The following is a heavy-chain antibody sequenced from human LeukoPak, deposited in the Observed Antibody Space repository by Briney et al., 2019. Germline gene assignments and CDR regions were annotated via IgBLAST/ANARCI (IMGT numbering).Heavy chain of an antibody. D-gene: IGHD1-7*01. CDR2: IIPIFGTA. J-gene: IGHJ6*03. V-gene: IGHV1-69*05. CDR3: AVNNWNYMLDYYYYMDV. CDR1: GGTFSSYA. Sequence: SVKVSCKASGGTFSSYAISWVRQAPGQGLEWMGGIIPIFGTANYAQKFQGRVTITTDESTSTAYMELSSLRSEDTAVYCCAVNNWNYMLDYYYYMDVWGKGTTVTVSS.